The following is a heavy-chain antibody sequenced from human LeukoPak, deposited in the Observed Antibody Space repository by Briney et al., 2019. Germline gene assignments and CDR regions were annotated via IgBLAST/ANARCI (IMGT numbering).Heavy chain of an antibody. CDR3: ARTGYSSSWYNNWFDP. V-gene: IGHV4-4*09. D-gene: IGHD6-13*01. J-gene: IGHJ5*02. Sequence: SETLSLTCTVSAGSISSYYWSWIRQPPGKGLEWIGYIYTSGSTNYNPSLKSRVTISVDTSKNQFSLKLSSVTAADTAVYYCARTGYSSSWYNNWFDPWGQGTLVTVSS. CDR2: IYTSGST. CDR1: AGSISSYY.